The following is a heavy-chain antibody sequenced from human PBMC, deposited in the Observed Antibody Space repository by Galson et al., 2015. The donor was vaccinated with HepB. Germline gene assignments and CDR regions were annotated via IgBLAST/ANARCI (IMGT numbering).Heavy chain of an antibody. D-gene: IGHD3-16*01. V-gene: IGHV3-11*06. CDR2: ISGNSVYT. CDR3: VRENYANPDY. CDR1: GFTFRDWF. Sequence: SLRLSCAASGFTFRDWFVSWIRQAPGKGLEWVSYISGNSVYTKYADSVKGRFTISRDNVGNSLYLQMNSLRAEDTAIYYCVRENYANPDYWGQGALVTVSS. J-gene: IGHJ4*02.